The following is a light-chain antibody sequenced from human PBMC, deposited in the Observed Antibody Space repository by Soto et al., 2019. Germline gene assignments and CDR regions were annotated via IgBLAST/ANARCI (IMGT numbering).Light chain of an antibody. CDR1: QSVSSN. Sequence: EIVMTQSPATLSVSPGERATLSCRASQSVSSNLAWYQQKPGQAPRLLIYGASTRATVIPARFSGSVSGTEFTLTISSLQSEDLAVYYCQQYNNWWTFGQGTKVEIK. CDR2: GAS. J-gene: IGKJ1*01. CDR3: QQYNNWWT. V-gene: IGKV3-15*01.